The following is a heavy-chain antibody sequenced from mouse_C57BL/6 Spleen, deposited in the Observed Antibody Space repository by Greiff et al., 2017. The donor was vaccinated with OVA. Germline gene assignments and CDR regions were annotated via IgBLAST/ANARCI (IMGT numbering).Heavy chain of an antibody. CDR3: ARNDYGSSRGYFDY. J-gene: IGHJ2*01. CDR1: GYTFTSYW. CDR2: IDPSDSYT. V-gene: IGHV1-69*01. D-gene: IGHD1-1*01. Sequence: QVQLQQPGAELVMPGASVKLSCKASGYTFTSYWMHWVKQRPGQGLEWIGEIDPSDSYTNYNQKFKGKSTLTVDKSSSTAYMQLSSLTSEDSAVYYCARNDYGSSRGYFDYWGQGTTLTVSS.